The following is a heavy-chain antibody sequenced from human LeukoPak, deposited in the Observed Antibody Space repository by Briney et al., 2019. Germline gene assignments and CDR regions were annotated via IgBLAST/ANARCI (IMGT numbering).Heavy chain of an antibody. CDR1: SGSISSYY. Sequence: PSETLSLTCTVSSGSISSYYWSWIRQPPGKGLEWIGYIYYSGSTNYNPSLKSRVTISVDTSKNQFSLKLSSVTAADTAVYYCARGPTVTTLVWYFDLWGRGTLVTVSS. J-gene: IGHJ2*01. D-gene: IGHD4-17*01. V-gene: IGHV4-59*01. CDR3: ARGPTVTTLVWYFDL. CDR2: IYYSGST.